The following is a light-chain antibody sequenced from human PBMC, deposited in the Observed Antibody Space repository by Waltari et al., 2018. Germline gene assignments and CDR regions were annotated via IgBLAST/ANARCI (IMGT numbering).Light chain of an antibody. J-gene: IGKJ2*01. CDR1: QSNSSY. CDR2: ASS. CDR3: QQSYSTPYP. Sequence: DFAVTQSSSSLSASTVDRVTITCRESQSNSSYLKWYQQKPGKAPKLPSYASSSLQSGVPSRFSGSGSGTDFTLTISRLQPEDFATYDCQQSYSTPYPFGQGTKLEIK. V-gene: IGKV1-39*01.